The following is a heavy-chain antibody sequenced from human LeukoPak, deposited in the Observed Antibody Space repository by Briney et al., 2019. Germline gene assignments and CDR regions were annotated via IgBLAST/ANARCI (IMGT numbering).Heavy chain of an antibody. J-gene: IGHJ5*02. Sequence: GESLQISCKGSGYSFTSYWIGWGRPLPGKGLEWMGIIYPGDSDTRYSPSFQGQVTISADKSISTAYLQWSSLEASDTAMYYCARQTGYYDSSGYPHPNWFDPWGQGTLVTVSS. CDR1: GYSFTSYW. CDR2: IYPGDSDT. D-gene: IGHD3-22*01. V-gene: IGHV5-51*01. CDR3: ARQTGYYDSSGYPHPNWFDP.